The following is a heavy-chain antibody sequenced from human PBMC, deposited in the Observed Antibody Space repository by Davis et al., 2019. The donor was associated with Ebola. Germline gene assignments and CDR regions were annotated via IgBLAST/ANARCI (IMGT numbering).Heavy chain of an antibody. D-gene: IGHD1-26*01. CDR1: GYTFTNYY. CDR2: INPSGGTT. CDR3: ASPGPVGGSYLHY. V-gene: IGHV1-46*01. Sequence: AASVKVSCKASGYTFTNYYLHWVRQAPGQGLEWMGIINPSGGTTTYAQTFRGRVTMTRDTSTSTVYMELSSLRSEDTAVYYCASPGPVGGSYLHYWGQGTLVTVSS. J-gene: IGHJ4*02.